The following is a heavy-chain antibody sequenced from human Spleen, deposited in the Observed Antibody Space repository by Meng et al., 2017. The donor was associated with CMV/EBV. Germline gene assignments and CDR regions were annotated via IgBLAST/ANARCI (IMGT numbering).Heavy chain of an antibody. J-gene: IGHJ4*02. V-gene: IGHV1-2*02. CDR1: GFTFTGYY. Sequence: ASVKVSCKASGFTFTGYYIHWVRQAPGQGLEWMGWIHPNTGGTNYAQNFQGRVTLTRDTSIRTVYMELSSLRSDDTAMYYCARDDNWGLDYWGQGTLVTVSS. D-gene: IGHD7-27*01. CDR3: ARDDNWGLDY. CDR2: IHPNTGGT.